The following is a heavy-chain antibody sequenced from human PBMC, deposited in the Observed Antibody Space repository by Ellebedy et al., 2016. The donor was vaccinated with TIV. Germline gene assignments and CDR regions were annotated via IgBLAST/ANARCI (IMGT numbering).Heavy chain of an antibody. J-gene: IGHJ4*02. V-gene: IGHV3-33*01. CDR3: AREFSEFYFDY. D-gene: IGHD2/OR15-2a*01. CDR1: GFTFGSYG. CDR2: MWFDGSHI. Sequence: GESLKISXAASGFTFGSYGMHWVRQAPGKGLEWVAYMWFDGSHIQYADSVKGRFTISRHNSKNTLYLQMNSLRVEDTAVYYCAREFSEFYFDYWGQGTLVTVSS.